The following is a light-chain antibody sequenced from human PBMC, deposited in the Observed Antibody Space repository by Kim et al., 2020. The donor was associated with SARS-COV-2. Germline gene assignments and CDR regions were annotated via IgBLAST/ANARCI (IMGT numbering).Light chain of an antibody. Sequence: GKTVKISCTRSSGNIAGNYVQWYQQRPGRPPTNVIYEDDLRPSGVPDRFSGSIDRSSNSASLTISGLRTEDEADYYCQSYDSNIWVFGGGTQLTVL. CDR2: EDD. CDR3: QSYDSNIWV. J-gene: IGLJ3*02. V-gene: IGLV6-57*01. CDR1: SGNIAGNY.